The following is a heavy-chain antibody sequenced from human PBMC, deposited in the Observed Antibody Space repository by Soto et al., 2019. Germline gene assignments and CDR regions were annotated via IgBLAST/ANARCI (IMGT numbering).Heavy chain of an antibody. CDR3: ARSPYCSGGSCSAYYYYYMDV. CDR1: GGTFSSYT. V-gene: IGHV1-69*02. J-gene: IGHJ6*03. Sequence: QVQLVQSGAEVKKPGSSVKVSCKASGGTFSSYTISWVRQAPGQGLEWMGRIIPILGIANYAQKFQGRVTITADKSPSTAYMELSSQRSEDTAVYYCARSPYCSGGSCSAYYYYYMDVWGKGTTVTVSS. CDR2: IIPILGIA. D-gene: IGHD2-15*01.